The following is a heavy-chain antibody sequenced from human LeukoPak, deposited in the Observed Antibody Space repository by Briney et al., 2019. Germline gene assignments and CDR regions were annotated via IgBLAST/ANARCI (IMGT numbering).Heavy chain of an antibody. CDR1: GFTFSSYG. V-gene: IGHV3-30*02. Sequence: GGSLRLSCAASGFTFSSYGMHWVRQAPGKGLEWVAFIRYDGSNKYYADSVKGRFTISRDNSKNTLYLQMNSLRAEDTAVYYCAKEEVVPADRYFDYWGQGTLVTVSS. J-gene: IGHJ4*02. D-gene: IGHD2-2*01. CDR3: AKEEVVPADRYFDY. CDR2: IRYDGSNK.